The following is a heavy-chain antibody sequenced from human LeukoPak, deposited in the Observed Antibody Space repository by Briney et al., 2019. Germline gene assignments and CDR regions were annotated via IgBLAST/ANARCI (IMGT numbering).Heavy chain of an antibody. CDR2: IIPIFGTA. V-gene: IGHV1-69*13. CDR1: GGTFSSYA. Sequence: SVKVSCKASGGTFSSYAISWVRQAPGQGLEWMGGIIPIFGTANYAQKFQGRVTITADESTSTANMELSSLRSEDTAVYYCARCLYDYVWGSYRTWGQGTLVTVSS. J-gene: IGHJ5*02. D-gene: IGHD3-16*02. CDR3: ARCLYDYVWGSYRT.